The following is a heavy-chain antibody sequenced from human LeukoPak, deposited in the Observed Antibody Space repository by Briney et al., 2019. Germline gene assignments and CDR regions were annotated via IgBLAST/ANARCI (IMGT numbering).Heavy chain of an antibody. CDR2: INPNSSVT. CDR1: GYTSTGHY. CDR3: AREYGSGSYSFDY. V-gene: IGHV1-2*02. J-gene: IGHJ4*02. Sequence: RASVKVSCKASGYTSTGHYMHWVRQAPGQGLEWLGWINPNSSVTNYAQKFQGRVTMTRDTSISTAYMELSSLRSDDTAVYYCAREYGSGSYSFDYWGQGTLVTVSS. D-gene: IGHD3-10*01.